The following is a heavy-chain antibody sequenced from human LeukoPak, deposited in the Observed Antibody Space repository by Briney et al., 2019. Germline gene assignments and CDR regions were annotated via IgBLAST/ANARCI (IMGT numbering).Heavy chain of an antibody. CDR3: ARGRYSSGWLAKILYYYGMDV. J-gene: IGHJ6*02. Sequence: PSETLSLTCAVYGGSFSGYYWSWIRQPPGKGLEWIGEINHSGSTNYNPSLKSRVTISVDTSKNQFSLKLSSVTAADTAVYYCARGRYSSGWLAKILYYYGMDVWGQGTTVTVSS. CDR1: GGSFSGYY. V-gene: IGHV4-34*01. CDR2: INHSGST. D-gene: IGHD6-19*01.